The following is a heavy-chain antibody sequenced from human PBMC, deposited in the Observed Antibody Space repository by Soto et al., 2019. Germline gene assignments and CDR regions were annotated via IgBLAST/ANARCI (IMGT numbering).Heavy chain of an antibody. CDR1: GFTCSSYA. CDR2: ISGSGGST. Sequence: GGSLRLSCAASGFTCSSYAMSWVRQAPGKGLEWVSAISGSGGSTYYADSVKGRFTISRDNSKNTLYLQMNSLRAEDTAVYYCAKTIDYGDYLFDYWGQGTLVTVSS. V-gene: IGHV3-23*01. CDR3: AKTIDYGDYLFDY. J-gene: IGHJ4*02. D-gene: IGHD4-17*01.